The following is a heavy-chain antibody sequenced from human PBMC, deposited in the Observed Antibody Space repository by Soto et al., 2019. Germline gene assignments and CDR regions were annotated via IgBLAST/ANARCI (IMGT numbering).Heavy chain of an antibody. CDR1: GFTFSSYS. Sequence: GGSLRLSCAASGFTFSSYSMSWVRQAPGKGLEWVSAISGSGGSTYYADSVKGRFTISRDNSKNTLYLQMNSLRAEDTAVYYCAKSYDSTGYYYVEAFDIWGQGTMVTVSS. CDR2: ISGSGGST. D-gene: IGHD3-22*01. CDR3: AKSYDSTGYYYVEAFDI. V-gene: IGHV3-23*01. J-gene: IGHJ3*02.